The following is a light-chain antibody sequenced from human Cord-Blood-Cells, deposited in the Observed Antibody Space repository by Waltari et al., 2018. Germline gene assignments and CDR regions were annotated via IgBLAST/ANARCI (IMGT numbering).Light chain of an antibody. CDR1: SSDVGSYNL. J-gene: IGLJ3*02. CDR3: FSYACSSTWV. CDR2: EGS. V-gene: IGLV2-23*01. Sequence: QSALTQPASVSGSPGQSITISCTGTSSDVGSYNLVSWYQQHPGKAPKLMIYEGSKRPSGVSNRFSGSKSGNTASLTISGLQAEDEADYYFFSYACSSTWVFGGGTKLTVL.